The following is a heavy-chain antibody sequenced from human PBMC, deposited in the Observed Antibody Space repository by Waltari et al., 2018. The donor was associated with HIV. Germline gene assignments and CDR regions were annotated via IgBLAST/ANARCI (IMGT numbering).Heavy chain of an antibody. CDR2: INHSGST. Sequence: QVQLQQWGAGLLKPSETLFLTCAVYGGSFSDYYWCLIRQPHGKGREWTGEINHSGSTNYIPTRNSRVTISVDTSKNQFSLKPSSVTAADTAVYYWARGGNYYRAGSYYKLDYWGQGTLVTVSS. V-gene: IGHV4-34*01. CDR3: ARGGNYYRAGSYYKLDY. CDR1: GGSFSDYY. J-gene: IGHJ4*02. D-gene: IGHD3-10*01.